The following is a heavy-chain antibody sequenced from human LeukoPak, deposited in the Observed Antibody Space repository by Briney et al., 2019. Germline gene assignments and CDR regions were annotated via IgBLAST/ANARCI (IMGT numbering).Heavy chain of an antibody. CDR3: ARFIKRQDYGDY. J-gene: IGHJ4*02. CDR2: IYYSGST. CDR1: GASISTGTFY. D-gene: IGHD3-16*02. V-gene: IGHV4-39*07. Sequence: PSETLSLTCTVSGASISTGTFYWGWIRQPPGWGLELIGSIYYSGSTYYSPSLKSRVTISVDTTKNQFSLKMTSVTAADTAVYYCARFIKRQDYGDYWGQGTLVTVSS.